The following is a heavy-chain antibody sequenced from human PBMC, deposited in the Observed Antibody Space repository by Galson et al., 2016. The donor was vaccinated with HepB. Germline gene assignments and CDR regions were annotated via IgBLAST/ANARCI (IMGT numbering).Heavy chain of an antibody. CDR3: TTDDVAT. D-gene: IGHD5-12*01. CDR2: ISGRGTIV. Sequence: SLRLSCAAYGFTFSDYYMNWVRQAPGKSLEWIASISGRGTIVKYADSVEGRFTISRDDSQNTLYLQMNSLTIADTAMYYCTTDDVATWGKGTLVTVSS. J-gene: IGHJ5*02. V-gene: IGHV3-11*01. CDR1: GFTFSDYY.